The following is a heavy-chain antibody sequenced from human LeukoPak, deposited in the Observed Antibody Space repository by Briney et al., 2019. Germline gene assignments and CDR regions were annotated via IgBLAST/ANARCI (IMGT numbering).Heavy chain of an antibody. CDR1: GGSISSYY. CDR2: IYYSGST. Sequence: SETLSLTCTVSGGSISSYYWGWIRQPPGKGLEWIGSIYYSGSTYYNPSLKSRVTISVDTSKNQFSLKLSSVTAADTAVYYCARQLKRPDILTGYYSWVYYFDYWGQGTLVTVSS. V-gene: IGHV4-39*01. D-gene: IGHD3-9*01. J-gene: IGHJ4*02. CDR3: ARQLKRPDILTGYYSWVYYFDY.